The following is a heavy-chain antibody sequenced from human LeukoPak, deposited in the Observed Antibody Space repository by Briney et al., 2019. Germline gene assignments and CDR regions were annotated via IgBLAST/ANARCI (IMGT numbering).Heavy chain of an antibody. J-gene: IGHJ4*02. D-gene: IGHD3-10*01. CDR2: INWNSGSI. CDR1: GFTFDDYA. CDR3: AKLSAGSENDY. Sequence: GGSLRLSCAASGFTFDDYAMHWVRQVPGKGPEWVAGINWNSGSIDYADSVKGRFTISRDNAKNYLYLQMNSLRSEDTALYYCAKLSAGSENDYWGQGTLVTVSS. V-gene: IGHV3-9*01.